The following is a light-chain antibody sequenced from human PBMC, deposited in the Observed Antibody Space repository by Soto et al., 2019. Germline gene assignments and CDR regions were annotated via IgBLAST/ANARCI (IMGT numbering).Light chain of an antibody. CDR1: QSVSISS. Sequence: IVLTQSAGTLSLFPGERATLSCRASQSVSISSLAWYQQKPGQAPRLLIYSASSRATGIPDRFSGSWSGTDFTLTISRLEPEDFAVYYCQQYGSSSYTFGQGTNLEIK. CDR3: QQYGSSSYT. J-gene: IGKJ2*01. V-gene: IGKV3-20*01. CDR2: SAS.